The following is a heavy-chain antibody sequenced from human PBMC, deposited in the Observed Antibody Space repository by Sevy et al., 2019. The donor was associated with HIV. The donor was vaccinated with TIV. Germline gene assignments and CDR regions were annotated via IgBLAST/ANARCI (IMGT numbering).Heavy chain of an antibody. CDR2: FDPEDGET. D-gene: IGHD3-22*01. J-gene: IGHJ4*02. CDR1: GYTLTELS. V-gene: IGHV1-24*01. Sequence: ASVKVSCRVSGYTLTELSMHCVRQAPGKGLEWMGRFDPEDGETIYAQRFQGRVTLTEDISTDTAYMELSSLRSEDSAVYYCAATREYYSDNSGYLDFWGQGTLVTVSS. CDR3: AATREYYSDNSGYLDF.